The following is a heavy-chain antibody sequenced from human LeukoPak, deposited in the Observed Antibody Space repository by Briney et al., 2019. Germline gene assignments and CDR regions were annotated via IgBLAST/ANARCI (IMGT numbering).Heavy chain of an antibody. Sequence: PSETLSLTCTVSGGSISSYYWSWIRQPPGKGLEWIGYIYYSGSTNYNPSLKSRVTISVDTSKNQFSLKLSSVTAADTAVYYCARERRDDIRYSGSYDYWGQGTLVTVSS. CDR2: IYYSGST. J-gene: IGHJ4*02. CDR1: GGSISSYY. V-gene: IGHV4-59*01. CDR3: ARERRDDIRYSGSYDY. D-gene: IGHD1-26*01.